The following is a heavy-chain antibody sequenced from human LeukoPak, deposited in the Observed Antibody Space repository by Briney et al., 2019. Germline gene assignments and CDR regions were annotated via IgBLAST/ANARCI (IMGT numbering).Heavy chain of an antibody. V-gene: IGHV3-48*04. CDR1: GFTFSSYW. D-gene: IGHD3-16*01. Sequence: GGSLRLSCAASGFTFSSYWMSWVRQAPGKGLEWVSYISSSGSTQYYADSVKGRFTISRDNAKNSLYLQMNSLRSEDTAVYYCARVVDGLQDYWGQGTLVTVSS. J-gene: IGHJ4*02. CDR3: ARVVDGLQDY. CDR2: ISSSGSTQ.